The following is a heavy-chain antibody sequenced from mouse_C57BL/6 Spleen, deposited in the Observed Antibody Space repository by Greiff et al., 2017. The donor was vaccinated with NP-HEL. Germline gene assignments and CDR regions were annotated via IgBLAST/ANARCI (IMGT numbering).Heavy chain of an antibody. CDR3: ASYDGTTGY. V-gene: IGHV1-54*01. J-gene: IGHJ2*01. D-gene: IGHD2-3*01. Sequence: QVQLQQSGAELVRPGTSVKVSCEASGYAFTNYLIEWVKQRPGQGLEWIGVINPGSGGTNYNEKFKGKATLTADKSSSTAYMQLSSLTSEDSAVYFCASYDGTTGYWGQGTTLTVSS. CDR2: INPGSGGT. CDR1: GYAFTNYL.